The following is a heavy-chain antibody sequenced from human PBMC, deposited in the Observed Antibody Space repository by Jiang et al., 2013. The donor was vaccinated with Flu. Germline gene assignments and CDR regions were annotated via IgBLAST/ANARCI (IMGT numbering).Heavy chain of an antibody. CDR3: ATVPRKYYDFWSGQGNWFDP. V-gene: IGHV1-24*01. J-gene: IGHJ5*02. CDR1: GYTLTELS. Sequence: SGAEVKKPGASVKVSCKVSGYTLTELSMHWVRQAPGKGLEWMGGFDPEDGETIYAQKFQGRVTMTEDTSTDTAYMELSSLRSEDTAVYYCATVPRKYYDFWSGQGNWFDPWGQGTLVTVSS. D-gene: IGHD3-3*01. CDR2: FDPEDGET.